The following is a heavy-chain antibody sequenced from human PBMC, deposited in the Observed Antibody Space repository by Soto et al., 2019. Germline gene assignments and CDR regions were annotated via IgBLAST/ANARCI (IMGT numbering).Heavy chain of an antibody. J-gene: IGHJ4*02. CDR2: ISGSGGST. CDR3: AKDLGLVGPSSGTGYSSGWYFDY. Sequence: GESLKISCAASGFTFSSYAMSWVRQAPGKGLEWVSAISGSGGSTYYADSVKGRFTISRDNSKNTLYLQMNSLRAEDTAVYYCAKDLGLVGPSSGTGYSSGWYFDYWGQGTLVTVSS. CDR1: GFTFSSYA. D-gene: IGHD6-19*01. V-gene: IGHV3-23*01.